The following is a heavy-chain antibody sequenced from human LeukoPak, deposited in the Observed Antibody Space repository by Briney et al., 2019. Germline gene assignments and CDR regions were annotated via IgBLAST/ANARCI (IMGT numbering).Heavy chain of an antibody. CDR3: ARVPNSSGPFDY. D-gene: IGHD3-22*01. V-gene: IGHV1-69*13. CDR2: TIPIFGTA. Sequence: GASVKVSCKASGGTFSSYAISWVRQAPGQGLEWMGGTIPIFGTANYAQKFQGRVTITADESTSTAYMELSSLRSEDTAVYYCARVPNSSGPFDYWGQGTLVTVSS. CDR1: GGTFSSYA. J-gene: IGHJ4*02.